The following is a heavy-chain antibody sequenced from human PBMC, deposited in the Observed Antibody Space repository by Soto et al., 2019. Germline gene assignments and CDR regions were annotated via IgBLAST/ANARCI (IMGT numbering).Heavy chain of an antibody. CDR2: ISSSSSYT. CDR3: ARDLIFGVVIAAKYGMDV. CDR1: GFTFSDYY. J-gene: IGHJ6*02. Sequence: SGGSLRLSCAASGFTFSDYYMSWIRQAPGKGLEWVSYISSSSSYTNYADSVKGRFTISRDNAKNSLYLQMNSLRAEDTAVYYCARDLIFGVVIAAKYGMDVWGQGTTVTVSS. D-gene: IGHD3-3*01. V-gene: IGHV3-11*06.